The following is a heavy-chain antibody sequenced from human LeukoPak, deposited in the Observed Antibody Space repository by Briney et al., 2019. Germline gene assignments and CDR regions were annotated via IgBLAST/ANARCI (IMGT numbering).Heavy chain of an antibody. J-gene: IGHJ4*02. Sequence: PSETLSLTCTVSGGSISSYYWSWIRQPPAKGLEWIGYIYYSGSTNYNPSLKSRVTISVDTPKNQFSLKLSSVTAADTAVYYCARNYDSSGYYVGYWGQGTLVTVSS. V-gene: IGHV4-59*01. CDR3: ARNYDSSGYYVGY. D-gene: IGHD3-22*01. CDR1: GGSISSYY. CDR2: IYYSGST.